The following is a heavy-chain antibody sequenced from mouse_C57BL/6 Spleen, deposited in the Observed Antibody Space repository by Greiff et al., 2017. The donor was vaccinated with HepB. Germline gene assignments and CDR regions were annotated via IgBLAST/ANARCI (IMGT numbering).Heavy chain of an antibody. J-gene: IGHJ2*01. Sequence: VMLVESGPGLVAPSQSLSITCTVSGFSLTSYAISWVRQPPGKGLEWLGVIWTGGGTNYNSALKSRLSISKDNSKSQVFLKMNSLQTDDTARYYCARNFHYYGSSQYYFDYWGQGTTLTVSS. CDR1: GFSLTSYA. CDR2: IWTGGGT. D-gene: IGHD1-1*01. V-gene: IGHV2-9-1*01. CDR3: ARNFHYYGSSQYYFDY.